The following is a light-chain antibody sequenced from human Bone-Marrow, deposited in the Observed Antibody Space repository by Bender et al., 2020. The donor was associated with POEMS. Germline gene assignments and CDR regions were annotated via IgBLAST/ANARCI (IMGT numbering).Light chain of an antibody. CDR3: CSYAGSSTWV. CDR1: SNDVGSYDL. Sequence: QSALTQPASVSGSPGQSITISCTGSSNDVGSYDLVAWYQQHPGKAPKLMIYGVSKRPSGVSNRFSGSKSGNTASLTISGLQAEDEADYYCCSYAGSSTWVFGGGTKLTVL. V-gene: IGLV2-23*02. CDR2: GVS. J-gene: IGLJ3*02.